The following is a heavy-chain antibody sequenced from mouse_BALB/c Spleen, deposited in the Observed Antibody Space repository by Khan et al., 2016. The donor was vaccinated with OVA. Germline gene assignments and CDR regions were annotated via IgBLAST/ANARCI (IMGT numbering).Heavy chain of an antibody. J-gene: IGHJ4*01. CDR3: ARKNYYGYAMDY. Sequence: EVQLQESGPGLVKPSQSLSLTCTVTGYSITSGYAWNWIRQFPGNKLEWMGYISYSGSTSYNPSLRSRISITRDTSKNQFFLQLNSVTTEETATYYCARKNYYGYAMDYWGQGTSVTVSS. CDR2: ISYSGST. D-gene: IGHD1-1*01. CDR1: GYSITSGYA. V-gene: IGHV3-2*02.